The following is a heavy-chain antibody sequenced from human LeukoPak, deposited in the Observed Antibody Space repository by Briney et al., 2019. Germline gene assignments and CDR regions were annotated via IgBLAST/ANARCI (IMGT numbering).Heavy chain of an antibody. D-gene: IGHD3-10*01. Sequence: GGSLRLSCAASGFTFSNAWMNWVRQAPGKGLEYVSAISSNGGSTYYADSVKGRFTISRDNSKNTLYLQMDSLRAEDTAVYYCVRSSIRGVIISHFDYWGQGTLVTVSS. CDR1: GFTFSNAW. CDR2: ISSNGGST. J-gene: IGHJ4*02. CDR3: VRSSIRGVIISHFDY. V-gene: IGHV3-64D*06.